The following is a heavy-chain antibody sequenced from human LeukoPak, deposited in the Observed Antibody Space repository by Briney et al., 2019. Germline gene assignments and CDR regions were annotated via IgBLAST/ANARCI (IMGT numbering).Heavy chain of an antibody. CDR2: IGGSGGDA. J-gene: IGHJ3*02. V-gene: IGHV3-23*01. CDR3: ARVRVGATTGDTFDI. CDR1: GFTFSSSA. D-gene: IGHD1-26*01. Sequence: PGGSLRLSCAASGFTFSSSAMSWVRQAPGKGLEWVSIIGGSGGDAYYADSVKGRFTVSRDNSKNTLYLQMNSLRVEDAAVYYCARVRVGATTGDTFDIWGQGTMVAVAS.